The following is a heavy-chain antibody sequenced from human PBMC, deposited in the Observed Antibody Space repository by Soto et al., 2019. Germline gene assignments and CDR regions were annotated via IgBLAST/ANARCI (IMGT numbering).Heavy chain of an antibody. CDR3: ARRGGSGSYYVYYFDY. D-gene: IGHD3-10*01. V-gene: IGHV3-7*01. CDR1: GFTFSSYW. CDR2: IKQDGSEK. Sequence: EVQLVESGGGLVQPGGSLRLSCAASGFTFSSYWMSWVRQAPGKGLEWVANIKQDGSEKYYVDSVKGRFTISRDNAKNSLYLQMNSLRAEDTAVYYCARRGGSGSYYVYYFDYWGQGTLVTVSS. J-gene: IGHJ4*02.